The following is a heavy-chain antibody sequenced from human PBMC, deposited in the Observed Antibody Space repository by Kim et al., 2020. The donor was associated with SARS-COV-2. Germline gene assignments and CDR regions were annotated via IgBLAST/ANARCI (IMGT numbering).Heavy chain of an antibody. CDR1: GLTFSRRA. CDR3: AKDHPSSGWPTFDS. D-gene: IGHD3-22*01. Sequence: GGSLRLSCAASGLTFSRRAMSWVRQVPGKGLEWIASVNNNNNPYYADSVKGRFNVSRDITKETIYLQMNSLRADDTALYYCAKDHPSSGWPTFDSWGQGT. V-gene: IGHV3-23*05. CDR2: VNNNNNP. J-gene: IGHJ4*02.